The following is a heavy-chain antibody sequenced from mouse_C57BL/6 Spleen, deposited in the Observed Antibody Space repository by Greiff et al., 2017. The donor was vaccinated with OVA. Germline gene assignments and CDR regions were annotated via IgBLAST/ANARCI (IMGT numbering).Heavy chain of an antibody. CDR2: IWSGGST. D-gene: IGHD2-2*01. V-gene: IGHV2-2*01. CDR3: ARTGRADGYGDYAMDY. J-gene: IGHJ4*01. CDR1: GFSFTSYG. Sequence: QVQLPQSGPGLVQPSQSLSITCPVSGFSFTSYGVPWVRQSPGKGLEWLGVIWSGGSTDYNAAFISRLSISKDNSKSQVFFKMNSLQADDTAIYYCARTGRADGYGDYAMDYWGQGTSVTVSS.